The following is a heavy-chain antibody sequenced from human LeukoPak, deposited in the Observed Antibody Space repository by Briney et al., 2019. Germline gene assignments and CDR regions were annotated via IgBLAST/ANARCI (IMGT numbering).Heavy chain of an antibody. D-gene: IGHD4-17*01. CDR3: ARDRPGYGDYWFDY. V-gene: IGHV1-69*05. Sequence: ASVKVSCKASGGTFSSYAISWVRQAPGQGLEWMGRIIPIFGTANYAQKFQGRVTITTDESTSTAYMELSSLRSEDTAMYYCARDRPGYGDYWFDYWGQGTLVTVSS. CDR2: IIPIFGTA. J-gene: IGHJ4*02. CDR1: GGTFSSYA.